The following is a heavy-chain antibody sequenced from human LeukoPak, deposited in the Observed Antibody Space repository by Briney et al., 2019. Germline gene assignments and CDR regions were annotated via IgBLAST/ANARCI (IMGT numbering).Heavy chain of an antibody. J-gene: IGHJ4*02. V-gene: IGHV3-23*01. D-gene: IGHD6-13*01. CDR2: ITGTGAST. CDR3: AKYMGYSSSWIEY. CDR1: GFTFSNYA. Sequence: PGGSLRLSCAASGFTFSNYAMSWVRQAPGKGLEWVSTITGTGASTYYADSVKGRFTTSRDSSKNTLYLQMDSLRAEDTALYYCAKYMGYSSSWIEYWGQGTLVTVSS.